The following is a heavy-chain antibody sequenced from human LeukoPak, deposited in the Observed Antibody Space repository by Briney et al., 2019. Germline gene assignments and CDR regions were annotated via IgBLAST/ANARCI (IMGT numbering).Heavy chain of an antibody. J-gene: IGHJ4*02. CDR1: GFTFSNYY. D-gene: IGHD1-26*01. V-gene: IGHV3-48*02. CDR3: VRDGTWYDY. Sequence: GGSLRLSCAASGFTFSNYYIHWVRQAPGKGLEWVSYISISSSSIYYADSVKGRFTISRDNAKNSLYLQMNSLRDEDTAVYYCVRDGTWYDYWGQGTLVTVSS. CDR2: ISISSSSI.